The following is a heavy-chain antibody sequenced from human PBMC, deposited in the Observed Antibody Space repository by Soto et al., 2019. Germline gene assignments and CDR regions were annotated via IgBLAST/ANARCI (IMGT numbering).Heavy chain of an antibody. CDR3: AKPWVASITDRTPRFDY. Sequence: GGSLRLSCAASEFTFSTYAMTWVRQAPGRGLQWVATISDSGDITYYADSVKGRFTISRDNSRNTLYLQMNNLRAEDTALYYCAKPWVASITDRTPRFDYWGRGTLVTVSS. V-gene: IGHV3-23*01. CDR2: ISDSGDIT. CDR1: EFTFSTYA. J-gene: IGHJ5*01. D-gene: IGHD6-6*01.